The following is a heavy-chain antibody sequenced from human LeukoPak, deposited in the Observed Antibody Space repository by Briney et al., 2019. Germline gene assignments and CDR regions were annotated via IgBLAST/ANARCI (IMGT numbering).Heavy chain of an antibody. Sequence: KPSETLSLTCTVSGGSVSSTTYYWSWIRQPPGKGLEWIASINYSGSTYYNPSLKSRVTISVDTSKNQFSLKLSSVTAADTAVYYCARAIGRWSAELRNWFDPWGQGTLVTVSS. CDR1: GGSVSSTTYY. D-gene: IGHD3-3*01. CDR3: ARAIGRWSAELRNWFDP. J-gene: IGHJ5*02. V-gene: IGHV4-39*01. CDR2: INYSGST.